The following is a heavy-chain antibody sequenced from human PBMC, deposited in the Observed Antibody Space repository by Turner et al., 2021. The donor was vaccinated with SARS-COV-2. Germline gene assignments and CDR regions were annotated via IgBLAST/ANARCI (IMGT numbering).Heavy chain of an antibody. V-gene: IGHV3-21*01. D-gene: IGHD3-22*01. Sequence: EVQLVESGGGLVKPGGSLRLSCAASGFTFSSYSMNWVRQAPGKGLAWVSSISSSSRYIYYADSVKGRFTISRDNAKNSLYLQMNSLRAEDTAVYYCARDSFGYYDSSGCYLGGFDYWGQGTLVTVSS. CDR2: ISSSSRYI. J-gene: IGHJ4*02. CDR3: ARDSFGYYDSSGCYLGGFDY. CDR1: GFTFSSYS.